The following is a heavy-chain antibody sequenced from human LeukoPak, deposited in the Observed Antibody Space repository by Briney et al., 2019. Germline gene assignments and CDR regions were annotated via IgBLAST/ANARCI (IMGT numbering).Heavy chain of an antibody. J-gene: IGHJ4*02. CDR2: ISSSGSTK. D-gene: IGHD3-10*01. V-gene: IGHV3-11*01. CDR3: ARDGHAYGRGSPHY. CDR1: GFTFSEYY. Sequence: GGSLRLSCAASGFTFSEYYMSWIRQAPGKGLEWVSYISSSGSTKYYADSVKGRFTISRDIAKNSYLQMNSLRAEDTAVYYCARDGHAYGRGSPHYWGQGTLVTVSS.